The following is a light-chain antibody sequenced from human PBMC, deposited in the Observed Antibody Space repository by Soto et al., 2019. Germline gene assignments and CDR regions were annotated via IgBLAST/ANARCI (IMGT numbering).Light chain of an antibody. Sequence: DIQMTQSPSTLSASVGDRVTITCRASQSISSWLAWYQQKPGKAPKLLIYDASSLESGVPSRFSGHGSGTEFTLTISSLQPDDSESYYCQQYNSYSKTLGQGTKVDIK. V-gene: IGKV1-5*01. CDR3: QQYNSYSKT. CDR2: DAS. J-gene: IGKJ1*01. CDR1: QSISSW.